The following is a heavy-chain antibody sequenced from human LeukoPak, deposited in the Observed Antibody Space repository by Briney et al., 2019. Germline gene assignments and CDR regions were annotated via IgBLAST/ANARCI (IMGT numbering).Heavy chain of an antibody. CDR1: GFTFSSYS. V-gene: IGHV3-21*01. Sequence: GGSLRLSCAASGFTFSSYSMNWVRQAPGKGLEWVSSISSSSSYIYYADSVKGRFTISRDNAKNSLYLQMNSLRAEDTAVYYCAREDSYYYGSGSYPFDYWGQGTLVTVSS. CDR3: AREDSYYYGSGSYPFDY. J-gene: IGHJ4*02. D-gene: IGHD3-10*01. CDR2: ISSSSSYI.